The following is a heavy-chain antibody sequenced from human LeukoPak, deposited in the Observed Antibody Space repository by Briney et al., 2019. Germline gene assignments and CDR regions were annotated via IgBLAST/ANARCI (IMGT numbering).Heavy chain of an antibody. CDR2: IRYDGSNK. CDR3: ARAPYSSGWYGLNYHFDY. D-gene: IGHD6-19*01. CDR1: GFTFSSYG. Sequence: GGSLRLSCAASGFTFSSYGMHWVRQAPGKGLEWVAFIRYDGSNKSYADSVKGRFTISRDNSKNTLYLQMNSLRAEDTAVYYCARAPYSSGWYGLNYHFDYWGQGTLVTVSS. V-gene: IGHV3-30*02. J-gene: IGHJ4*02.